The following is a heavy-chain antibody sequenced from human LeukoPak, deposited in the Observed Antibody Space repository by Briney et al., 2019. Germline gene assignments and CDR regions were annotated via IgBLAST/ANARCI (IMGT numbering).Heavy chain of an antibody. CDR1: GFTVSSNY. D-gene: IGHD3-22*01. CDR3: ARETYYYDSSGYGSAFDI. J-gene: IGHJ3*02. V-gene: IGHV3-53*01. Sequence: PGGSLRLSCAASGFTVSSNYMSWVRKAPGKGLEWVSVIYSGGSTYYADSVKGRFTISRDNSKNTLYLQMNSLRAEDTAVYYCARETYYYDSSGYGSAFDICGQGTMVTVSS. CDR2: IYSGGST.